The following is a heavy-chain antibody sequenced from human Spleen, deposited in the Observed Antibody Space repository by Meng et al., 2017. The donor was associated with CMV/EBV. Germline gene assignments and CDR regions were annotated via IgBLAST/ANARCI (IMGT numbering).Heavy chain of an antibody. J-gene: IGHJ3*01. D-gene: IGHD3-10*01. V-gene: IGHV2-70D*14. CDR3: ARFPVDHEFFDF. CDR2: IDWDDDK. Sequence: SGPTLVKPTQTLTLTCTFSGFSLRSSGMRVSWIRQPPGKALEWLARIDWDDDKFYTPSLKTRLTISKDTSKNQVVFTMTNMDPVETATYYCARFPVDHEFFDFWGQGTVVTVSS. CDR1: GFSLRSSGMR.